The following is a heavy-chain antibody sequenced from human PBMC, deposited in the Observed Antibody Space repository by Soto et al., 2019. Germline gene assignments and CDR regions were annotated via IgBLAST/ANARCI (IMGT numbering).Heavy chain of an antibody. Sequence: GGSLRLSCAASGFTFSSYGMHWVRQAPGKGLEWVAVIWYDGSNKYYADSVKGRFTISRDNSKNTLYLQMNSLRAEDTAVYYCARDQFGELSGWFDPWGQGTLVTVSS. D-gene: IGHD3-10*01. CDR1: GFTFSSYG. J-gene: IGHJ5*02. CDR3: ARDQFGELSGWFDP. CDR2: IWYDGSNK. V-gene: IGHV3-33*08.